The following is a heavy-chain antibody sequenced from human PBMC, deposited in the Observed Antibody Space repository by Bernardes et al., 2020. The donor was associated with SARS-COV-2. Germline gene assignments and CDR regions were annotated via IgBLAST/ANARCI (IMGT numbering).Heavy chain of an antibody. CDR1: GGSISSSSYY. V-gene: IGHV3-23*01. CDR3: AKDLDDSSGYYAPCFGY. D-gene: IGHD3-22*01. Sequence: ETLSLTCTVSGGSISSSSYYWGWIRQPPGKGLEWVSSISSSSSYTYYADSVKGRFTISRDNSKNTLYLQMNSLRAEDTAVYYCAKDLDDSSGYYAPCFGYWGQGTLVTVSS. CDR2: ISSSSSYT. J-gene: IGHJ4*02.